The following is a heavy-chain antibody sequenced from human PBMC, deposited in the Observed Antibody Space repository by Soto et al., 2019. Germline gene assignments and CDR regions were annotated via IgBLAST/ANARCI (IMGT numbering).Heavy chain of an antibody. CDR3: ARVLMGGLDY. CDR2: MRPDGSGR. Sequence: PGGSLRLSCTASGFSLSDFWMSWVRQAPGKGLECVAHMRPDGSGRYYLDSVKGRFTVSRGSAENSLYLQMNSLRDDDTAVYYCARVLMGGLDYWGQGSLVTVSS. J-gene: IGHJ4*02. V-gene: IGHV3-7*05. CDR1: GFSLSDFW. D-gene: IGHD1-26*01.